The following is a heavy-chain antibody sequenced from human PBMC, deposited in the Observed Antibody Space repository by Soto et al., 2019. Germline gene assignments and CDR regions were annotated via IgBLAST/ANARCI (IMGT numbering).Heavy chain of an antibody. CDR2: ISGDSSTI. J-gene: IGHJ6*03. Sequence: PGGSLRLSCAASGFTFRSYSFNWVRQTPGKGLEWVSYISGDSSTIYYADSVKGRFTISRDNAKNSLSLHMNSLRAEDTAVYYCATRASCTTTICSAPKYYYFMDVWGKGTAVTVSS. D-gene: IGHD2-2*01. V-gene: IGHV3-48*01. CDR3: ATRASCTTTICSAPKYYYFMDV. CDR1: GFTFRSYS.